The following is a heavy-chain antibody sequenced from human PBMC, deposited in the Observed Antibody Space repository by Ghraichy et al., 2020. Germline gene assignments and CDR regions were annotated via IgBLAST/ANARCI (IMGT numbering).Heavy chain of an antibody. V-gene: IGHV2-5*01. Sequence: SGPTLVKPTQTLTLTCTFSGFSLSTSGVGVGWIRQPPGKALEWLALIYWNDDKRYSPSLKSRLTITKDTSKNQVVLTMTNMDPVDTATYYCAHIKEGGFLEWTHYYYGMDVWGQGTTVTVSS. CDR1: GFSLSTSGVG. CDR3: AHIKEGGFLEWTHYYYGMDV. J-gene: IGHJ6*02. D-gene: IGHD3-3*01. CDR2: IYWNDDK.